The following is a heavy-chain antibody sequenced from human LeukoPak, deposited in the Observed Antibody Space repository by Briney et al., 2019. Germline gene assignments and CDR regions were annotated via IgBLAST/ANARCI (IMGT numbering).Heavy chain of an antibody. CDR1: GYTFTSYA. J-gene: IGHJ6*02. CDR2: INAGNGNT. V-gene: IGHV1-3*01. D-gene: IGHD5-24*01. CDR3: ATTQLDYYYYGMDV. Sequence: EASVKVSCKASGYTFTSYAMHWVRQAPGQRLEWMGWINAGNGNTKYSQKFQGRVTITRDTSASTAYMELSSLRSEDTAVYYCATTQLDYYYYGMDVWGQGTTVTVSS.